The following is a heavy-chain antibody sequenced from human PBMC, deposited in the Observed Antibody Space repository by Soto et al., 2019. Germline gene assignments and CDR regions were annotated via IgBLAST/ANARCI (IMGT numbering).Heavy chain of an antibody. V-gene: IGHV1-46*01. CDR3: ARDYYGSGTPLDAFDI. J-gene: IGHJ3*02. CDR2: INPSGGST. D-gene: IGHD3-10*01. CDR1: GYTFTSYY. Sequence: QVQRVQSGAEVKKPGASVKVSCKASGYTFTSYYMHWVRQAPGQGLEWMGIINPSGGSTSYAQKCQGRVTMTRDTSTSTVYMELSSLRSEDTAVYYCARDYYGSGTPLDAFDIWGQGTMVTVSS.